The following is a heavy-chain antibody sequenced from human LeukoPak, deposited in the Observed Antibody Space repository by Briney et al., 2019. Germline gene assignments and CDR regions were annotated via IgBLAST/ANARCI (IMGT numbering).Heavy chain of an antibody. CDR3: ASSSGSQLFDY. CDR2: IYYSGST. Sequence: SETLSLTCTVSGGSLSSYYWSWIRQPPGKGLEWIGYIYYSGSTNYNPSLKSRVTISVDTSKNQFSLKLSSVTAADTAVYYCASSSGSQLFDYWGQGTLVTVSS. J-gene: IGHJ4*02. V-gene: IGHV4-59*01. CDR1: GGSLSSYY. D-gene: IGHD5-12*01.